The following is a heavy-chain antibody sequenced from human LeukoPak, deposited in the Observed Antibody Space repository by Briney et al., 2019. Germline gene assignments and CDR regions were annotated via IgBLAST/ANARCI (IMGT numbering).Heavy chain of an antibody. CDR1: GFTFSNAW. CDR3: PRTVTTFWGYHMDV. CDR2: IKQDGSEK. Sequence: GGSLRLSCAASGFTFSNAWMSWVRQAPGKGLEWVANIKQDGSEKYYVDSVKGRFTISRDNAKNSLYLQMNSLRAEDTAVYYCPRTVTTFWGYHMDVWGKGTTVIVSS. D-gene: IGHD1-7*01. J-gene: IGHJ6*03. V-gene: IGHV3-7*01.